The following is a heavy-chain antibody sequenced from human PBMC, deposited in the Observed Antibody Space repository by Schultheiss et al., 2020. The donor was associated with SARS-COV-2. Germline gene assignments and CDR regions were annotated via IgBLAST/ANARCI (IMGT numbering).Heavy chain of an antibody. CDR1: GGSISSYY. V-gene: IGHV4-59*01. CDR3: ARDGYGDYDYYYYGMDV. J-gene: IGHJ6*02. Sequence: GSLRLSCTVSGGSISSYYWSWIRQPPGKGLEWIGYIYYSGTTIYSPSLKSRVTISVDTSKNQFSLKLSSVTAADTAVYYCARDGYGDYDYYYYGMDVWGQGTTVTVSS. CDR2: IYYSGTT. D-gene: IGHD4-17*01.